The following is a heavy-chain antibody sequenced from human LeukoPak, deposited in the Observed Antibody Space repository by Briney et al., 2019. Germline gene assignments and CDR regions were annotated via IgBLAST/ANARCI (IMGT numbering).Heavy chain of an antibody. CDR3: ARDRWELSTSHSDYYYYMDV. CDR2: ITLYNGNI. V-gene: IGHV1-68*02. CDR1: GYTFTYGS. Sequence: ASVKASCKASGYTFTYGSLHWLQQAPGQGLERMRWITLYNGNINYAKKFQSRVTITRDMSLRTAYIELSSLRSEDSAVYYCARDRWELSTSHSDYYYYMDVWGKGTTVTVSS. J-gene: IGHJ6*03. D-gene: IGHD1-26*01.